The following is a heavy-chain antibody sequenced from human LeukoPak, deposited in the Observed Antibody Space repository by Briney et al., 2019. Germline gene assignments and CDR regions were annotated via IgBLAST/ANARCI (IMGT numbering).Heavy chain of an antibody. D-gene: IGHD1-26*01. CDR1: GFAFSNYA. CDR3: AKSAVAATTYQFFDY. Sequence: PGGSLRLSCVASGFAFSNYAMSWVRQAPGKGLESVSAISGSGGNTYYADSVKGRFTISRDNSKNTLYLQMNSLRAEDTAVYYCAKSAVAATTYQFFDYWGQGTLVTVSS. V-gene: IGHV3-23*01. J-gene: IGHJ4*02. CDR2: ISGSGGNT.